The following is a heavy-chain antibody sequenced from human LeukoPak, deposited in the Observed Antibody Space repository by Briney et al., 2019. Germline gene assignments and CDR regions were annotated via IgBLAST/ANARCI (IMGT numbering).Heavy chain of an antibody. CDR1: GFTFSSYA. D-gene: IGHD2-15*01. V-gene: IGHV3-30-3*01. J-gene: IGHJ4*02. CDR3: ARGGGYCSGGSCYFDY. CDR2: ISYDGSNK. Sequence: GGSLRLSCAASGFTFSSYAMHWVRQAPGKGLEWVAVISYDGSNKYYADSVKGRFTISRDNSKNTLYLQMNSLRAEDTAVYYCARGGGYCSGGSCYFDYWGQGTLVTVSS.